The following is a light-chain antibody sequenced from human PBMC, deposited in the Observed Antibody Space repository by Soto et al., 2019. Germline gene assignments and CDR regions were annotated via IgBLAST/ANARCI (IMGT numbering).Light chain of an antibody. CDR1: SSDVGGYNY. Sequence: QSVLTQPASVSGSPGQSITISCIGTSSDVGGYNYVSWYQHHPGKAPKLVIYDVSNRPSGISNRFSGSKSGNTASLTISGLQPEDEGDYYCSSYTTSNTRQIVFGTGTKVTVL. CDR3: SSYTTSNTRQIV. V-gene: IGLV2-14*03. CDR2: DVS. J-gene: IGLJ1*01.